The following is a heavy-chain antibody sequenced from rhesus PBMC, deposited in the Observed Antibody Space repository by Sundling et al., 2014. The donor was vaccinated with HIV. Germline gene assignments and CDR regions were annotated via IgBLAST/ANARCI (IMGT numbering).Heavy chain of an antibody. J-gene: IGHJ4*01. V-gene: IGHV4-173*01. CDR3: ARRLLGSFDY. CDR1: GYSISSGSY. Sequence: QVQLQESGPGLVKPSETLSLTCAVSGYSISSGSYWSWIRQPPGKGLEWIGHISGSAGNTDYNPSLKSRVTISTDTSKNQFSLKLSSVTAADTAVYYCARRLLGSFDYWGQGVLVTVSS. D-gene: IGHD3-34*01. CDR2: ISGSAGNT.